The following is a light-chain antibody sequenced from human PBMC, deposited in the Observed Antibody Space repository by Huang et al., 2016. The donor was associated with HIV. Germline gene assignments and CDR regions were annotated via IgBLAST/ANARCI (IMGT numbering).Light chain of an antibody. CDR3: QQYNNWPPRYT. Sequence: ETVMTQSPAILSVSPGERATLSCRASQSVSSNLAWYQQKPGQAPRLLMYGASTRASGIPPRFSGSGSGAEFTLTISGLQSEDFAIYYCQQYNNWPPRYTFGQGTKLEIK. CDR2: GAS. V-gene: IGKV3-15*01. CDR1: QSVSSN. J-gene: IGKJ2*01.